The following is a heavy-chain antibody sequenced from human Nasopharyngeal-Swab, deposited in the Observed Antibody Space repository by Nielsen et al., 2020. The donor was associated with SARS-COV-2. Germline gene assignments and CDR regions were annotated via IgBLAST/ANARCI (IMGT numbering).Heavy chain of an antibody. D-gene: IGHD6-13*01. CDR1: GFTFGRFW. CDR2: IRPDGSYI. Sequence: GESLKISCAASGFTFGRFWMTWVRQAPGKGLEWLANIRPDGSYIKYADSVKGRFTISRDNARNSVYLQLNSLRAEDTALYYCATWKGSNWFDYWGQGTLVTVSS. V-gene: IGHV3-7*01. J-gene: IGHJ4*02. CDR3: ATWKGSNWFDY.